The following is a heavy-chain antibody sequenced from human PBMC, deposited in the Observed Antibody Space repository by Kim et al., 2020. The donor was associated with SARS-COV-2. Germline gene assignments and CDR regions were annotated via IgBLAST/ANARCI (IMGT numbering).Heavy chain of an antibody. CDR1: GGSISSSSYY. D-gene: IGHD3-9*01. CDR2: IYYSGST. V-gene: IGHV4-39*01. J-gene: IGHJ4*02. Sequence: SETLSLTCTVSGGSISSSSYYWGWIRQPPGKGLEWIGSIYYSGSTYYNPSLKSRVTISVDTSKNQFSLKLSSVTAADTAVYYCARQVGLTGYPFDYWGQGTLVTVSS. CDR3: ARQVGLTGYPFDY.